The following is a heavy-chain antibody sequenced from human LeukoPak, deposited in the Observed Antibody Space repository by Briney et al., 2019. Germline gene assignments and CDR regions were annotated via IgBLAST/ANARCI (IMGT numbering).Heavy chain of an antibody. J-gene: IGHJ3*02. CDR2: MNPNSGNT. CDR3: ARGRIGPDAFDI. D-gene: IGHD1-14*01. CDR1: GHTFTSYD. V-gene: IGHV1-8*01. Sequence: ASVKVSCKASGHTFTSYDINWVRQATGQGLEWMGWMNPNSGNTGYAQKFQGRVTMTRNTSISTAYMELSSLRSEDTAVYYCARGRIGPDAFDIWGQGTMVTVSS.